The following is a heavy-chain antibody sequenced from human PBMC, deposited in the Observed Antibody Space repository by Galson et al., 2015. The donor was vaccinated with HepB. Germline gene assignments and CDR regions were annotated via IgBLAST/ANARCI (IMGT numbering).Heavy chain of an antibody. CDR1: GFTFSSYW. D-gene: IGHD5-18*01. Sequence: SLRLSCAASGFTFSSYWMNWVRQAPGKGLEWVANIKEDESEKYYVDSVKGRFTISRDNAKNSLYLQMGSLRAEDTAVYYCSRSGMGIPFDYWGQGILVSVSS. J-gene: IGHJ4*02. V-gene: IGHV3-7*01. CDR2: IKEDESEK. CDR3: SRSGMGIPFDY.